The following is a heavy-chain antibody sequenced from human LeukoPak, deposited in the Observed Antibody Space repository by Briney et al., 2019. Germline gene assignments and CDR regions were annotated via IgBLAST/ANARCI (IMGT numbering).Heavy chain of an antibody. J-gene: IGHJ4*02. Sequence: PGGSLRLSCAASGFTFSSNGMTWGRRAPGKGLGGVSSIGGSGGNTYYADSVKGRFTIPRDNSKNTLFLQMNNLRVEDTAVYYCAKDRRPEGSYGYFDYCGQGTLVTVSS. V-gene: IGHV3-23*01. D-gene: IGHD5-18*01. CDR3: AKDRRPEGSYGYFDY. CDR2: IGGSGGNT. CDR1: GFTFSSNG.